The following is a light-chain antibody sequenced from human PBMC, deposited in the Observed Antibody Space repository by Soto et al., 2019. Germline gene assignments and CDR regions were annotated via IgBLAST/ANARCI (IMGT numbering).Light chain of an antibody. J-gene: IGLJ2*01. CDR2: DVS. CDR1: SSDVGGYNY. V-gene: IGLV2-11*01. Sequence: QSVLIQPRSVSGSPGQSVTISCTGTSSDVGGYNYVSWYQQHPGKVPRLVIYDVSKWPSGVPDRFSGSKSGSTASLTISGLQAEDEADYYCCSYAGTYTWIFGGGTQLTVL. CDR3: CSYAGTYTWI.